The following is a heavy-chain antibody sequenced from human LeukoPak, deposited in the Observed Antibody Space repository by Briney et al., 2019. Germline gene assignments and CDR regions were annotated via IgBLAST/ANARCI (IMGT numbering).Heavy chain of an antibody. Sequence: GGSLRLSCAASGFTVSSNYMSWVRQAPGKGLEWVSVIYSGGGTYYADSVKGRFTISRDNSKNTLYLQMNSLRAEDTAVYYCAGNYYYYYYMDVWGKGTTVTVSS. D-gene: IGHD4-23*01. CDR2: IYSGGGT. J-gene: IGHJ6*03. CDR3: AGNYYYYYYMDV. V-gene: IGHV3-66*02. CDR1: GFTVSSNY.